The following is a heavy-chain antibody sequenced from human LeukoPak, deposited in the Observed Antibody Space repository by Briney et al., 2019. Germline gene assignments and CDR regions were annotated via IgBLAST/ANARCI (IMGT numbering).Heavy chain of an antibody. CDR3: ARGGYSGSYHVDY. CDR2: IIPIFGTA. Sequence: ASVKVSCKAPGGTFSSYAISWVRRAPGQGLEWMGGIIPIFGTANYAQKFQGRVTITTDESTSTAYMELSSLRSEDKAVYYCARGGYSGSYHVDYWGQGTLVTVSS. CDR1: GGTFSSYA. D-gene: IGHD1-26*01. V-gene: IGHV1-69*05. J-gene: IGHJ4*02.